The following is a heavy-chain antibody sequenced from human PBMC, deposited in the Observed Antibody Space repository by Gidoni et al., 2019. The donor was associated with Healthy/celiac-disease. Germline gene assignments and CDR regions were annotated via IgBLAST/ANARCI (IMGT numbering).Heavy chain of an antibody. CDR1: GVTFSSYA. CDR2: IRGSGGST. D-gene: IGHD3-22*01. CDR3: AKPDRSGYPRYYFDY. V-gene: IGHV3-23*01. Sequence: EVQLLESGGGLVQPGGSLRLSCADSGVTFSSYAMSWVRQAPGKGLECVSAIRGSGGSTYYADSVKGRFTISRDNSKNTLYLQMNSLRSEDTAVYYCAKPDRSGYPRYYFDYWGQGTLVTVSS. J-gene: IGHJ4*02.